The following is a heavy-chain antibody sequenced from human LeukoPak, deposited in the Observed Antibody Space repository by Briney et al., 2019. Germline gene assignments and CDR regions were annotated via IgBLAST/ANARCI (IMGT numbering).Heavy chain of an antibody. Sequence: SSETLSLTCSVSGGSISSYYWSWIRQPPGKGLEWIGYIYYSGSTNYNPSLKSRVTISVDTSKNQFSLKLSSVTAADTAVYYCARHVNSVGFSLDYWGQGTLVTVSS. J-gene: IGHJ4*02. CDR2: IYYSGST. D-gene: IGHD2-8*01. V-gene: IGHV4-59*08. CDR1: GGSISSYY. CDR3: ARHVNSVGFSLDY.